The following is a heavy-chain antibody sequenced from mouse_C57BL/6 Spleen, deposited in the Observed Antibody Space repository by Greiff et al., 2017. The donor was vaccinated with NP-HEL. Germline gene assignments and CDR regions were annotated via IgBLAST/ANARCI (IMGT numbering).Heavy chain of an antibody. CDR1: GYTFTSYG. Sequence: QVQLKQSGAELARPGASVKLSCKASGYTFTSYGISWVKQRTGQGLEWIGEIYPRSGNTYYNEKFKGKATLTADKSSSTAYMELRSLTSEDSAVYFCARWDGYLYAMDYWGQGTSVTVSS. CDR2: IYPRSGNT. D-gene: IGHD2-3*01. CDR3: ARWDGYLYAMDY. J-gene: IGHJ4*01. V-gene: IGHV1-81*01.